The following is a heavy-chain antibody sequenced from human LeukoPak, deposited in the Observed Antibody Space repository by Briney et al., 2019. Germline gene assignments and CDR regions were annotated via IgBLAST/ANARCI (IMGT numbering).Heavy chain of an antibody. CDR2: VNPDATST. CDR3: AKAIILTGYYPAEGDDY. CDR1: GSTFNNYW. J-gene: IGHJ4*02. V-gene: IGHV3-74*01. D-gene: IGHD3-9*01. Sequence: PGGSLRLSCTASGSTFNNYWIHWVRQGPGKGLVWVSRVNPDATSTNYADSVEGRFTISRDNVKNTVYLQMTSLGAEDTAVYYCAKAIILTGYYPAEGDDYWGQGTLVTVSS.